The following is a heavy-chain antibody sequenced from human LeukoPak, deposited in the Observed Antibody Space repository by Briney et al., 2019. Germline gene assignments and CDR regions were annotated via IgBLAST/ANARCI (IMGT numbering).Heavy chain of an antibody. J-gene: IGHJ6*03. D-gene: IGHD5-18*01. V-gene: IGHV4-39*07. Sequence: SETLSLTCTVSGGSISSSSYYWGWIRQPPGKGLEWIGSIYYSGSTYYNPSLKSRVTISVDTSKNQFSLKLSSVTAADTAVYYCAREVWIQLWYQYYYYYMDVWGKGTTVTVSS. CDR1: GGSISSSSYY. CDR3: AREVWIQLWYQYYYYYMDV. CDR2: IYYSGST.